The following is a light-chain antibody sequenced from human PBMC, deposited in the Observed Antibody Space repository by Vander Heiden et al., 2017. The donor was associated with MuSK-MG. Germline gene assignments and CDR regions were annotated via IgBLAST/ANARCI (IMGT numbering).Light chain of an antibody. Sequence: EIVMTQSPATLSASPGERATPSCRASQSVSSNLAWYQQKPSQAPRLLIYGASTRATGIPARFSGSGSGTEFTLTISSLQSEDFAVYYCQQYNNWPPCSFGQGTKLEIK. CDR2: GAS. CDR1: QSVSSN. V-gene: IGKV3-15*01. J-gene: IGKJ2*04. CDR3: QQYNNWPPCS.